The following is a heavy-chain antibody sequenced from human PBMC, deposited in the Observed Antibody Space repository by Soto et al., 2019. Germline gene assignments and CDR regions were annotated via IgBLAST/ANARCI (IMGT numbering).Heavy chain of an antibody. CDR1: GFTFRSFT. J-gene: IGHJ5*02. Sequence: SLRLSCAASGFTFRSFTMNWVRQAPGKGLEWVSTISSNSAYIYYTDALRGRFTISRDNAKNSLHLQMNSLRAEDTAVYYCTRDASRDSSARGWFDPWGPGTLVTVS. D-gene: IGHD6-13*01. CDR2: ISSNSAYI. CDR3: TRDASRDSSARGWFDP. V-gene: IGHV3-21*01.